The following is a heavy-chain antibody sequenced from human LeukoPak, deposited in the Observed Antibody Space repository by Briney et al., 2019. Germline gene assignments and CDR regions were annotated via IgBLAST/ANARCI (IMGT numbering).Heavy chain of an antibody. CDR2: IYYSGST. J-gene: IGHJ5*02. CDR3: ARANYDFWSGPVGWFDP. Sequence: SETLSPTCTVSGGSISSYYWSWIRQPPGKGLEWIGYIYYSGSTNYNPSLKSRVTISVNTSKNQFSLKLSSVTAADTAVYYCARANYDFWSGPVGWFDPWGQGTLVTVSS. D-gene: IGHD3-3*01. CDR1: GGSISSYY. V-gene: IGHV4-59*01.